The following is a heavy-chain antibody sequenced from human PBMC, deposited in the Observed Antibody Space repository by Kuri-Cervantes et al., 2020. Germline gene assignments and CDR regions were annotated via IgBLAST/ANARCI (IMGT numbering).Heavy chain of an antibody. J-gene: IGHJ6*02. V-gene: IGHV1-46*01. CDR2: INFSGGST. Sequence: ASVKVSCKASGYTFTSYYMHWVRQAPGQGLEWMGIINFSGGSTGYAQKFQGRVTMTRNTSISTAYMELSSLRSEDTAVYYCARGRGVEATFYKYYAMDVWGQGTTVTVSS. CDR3: ARGRGVEATFYKYYAMDV. CDR1: GYTFTSYY. D-gene: IGHD2/OR15-2a*01.